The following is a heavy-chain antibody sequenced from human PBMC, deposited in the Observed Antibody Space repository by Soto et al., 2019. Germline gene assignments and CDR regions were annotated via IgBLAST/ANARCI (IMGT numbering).Heavy chain of an antibody. CDR3: ARGIVVVTAIYHYYYGMDV. D-gene: IGHD2-21*02. CDR2: ITHSGST. J-gene: IGHJ6*02. V-gene: IGHV4-34*01. Sequence: SETLSLTCAVYGGSFSGYYWSWIRQPPGKGLEWIGEITHSGSTNYNPSLKSRVTISVDTSKNTFSLKLSSVTAADTAVYYCARGIVVVTAIYHYYYGMDVWGQGTTVTVSS. CDR1: GGSFSGYY.